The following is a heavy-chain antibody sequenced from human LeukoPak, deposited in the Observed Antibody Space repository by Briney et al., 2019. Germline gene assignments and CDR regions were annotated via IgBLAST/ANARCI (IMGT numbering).Heavy chain of an antibody. V-gene: IGHV3-48*03. D-gene: IGHD3-10*01. CDR2: ISSSGSTI. Sequence: GGSLRLSCAASGFTFSSYEMNWVRQAPGKGLEWVSYISSSGSTIYYADSVKGRFTISRDNAKNSLYLQMNSLRAEDTAVYYCARDGGLLWFGEWNRNDAFDIWGQGTMVTVSS. CDR1: GFTFSSYE. CDR3: ARDGGLLWFGEWNRNDAFDI. J-gene: IGHJ3*02.